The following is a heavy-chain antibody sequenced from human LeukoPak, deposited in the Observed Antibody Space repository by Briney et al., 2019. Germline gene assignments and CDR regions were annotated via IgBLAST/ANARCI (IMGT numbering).Heavy chain of an antibody. CDR1: GGSFSGYY. V-gene: IGHV4-34*01. D-gene: IGHD3-22*01. CDR3: ARGFGYYYDSSGHQYYFDY. Sequence: SETLSLTCAVYGGSFSGYYWSWIRQPPGKGLEWIGEINHSGSTNYNPSLKSRVTISVDTSKNQFSLKLSSVTAADTAVYYCARGFGYYYDSSGHQYYFDYWGQGTLVTVSS. CDR2: INHSGST. J-gene: IGHJ4*02.